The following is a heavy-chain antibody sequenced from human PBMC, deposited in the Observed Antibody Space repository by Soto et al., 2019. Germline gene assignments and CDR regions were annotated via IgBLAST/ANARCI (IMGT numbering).Heavy chain of an antibody. CDR3: THTSGHSSTGADN. J-gene: IGHJ4*02. Sequence: QITLRESGPALVKPTQTLTLTCTFSGFSLSTNGVDVGWIRQPPGKALEGLALIFWDDDARYSPSLKSRLTITKDTSKNQVVLIMTNMDPVDTGTYYCTHTSGHSSTGADNLGQGTQVTVSS. CDR1: GFSLSTNGVD. V-gene: IGHV2-5*02. D-gene: IGHD6-19*01. CDR2: IFWDDDA.